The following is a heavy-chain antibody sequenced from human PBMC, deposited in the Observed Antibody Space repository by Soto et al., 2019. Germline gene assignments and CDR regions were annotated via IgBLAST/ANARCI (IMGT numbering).Heavy chain of an antibody. CDR2: ISNDGSSE. V-gene: IGHV3-30-3*01. D-gene: IGHD5-18*01. CDR1: GFSFNFYA. Sequence: QVHLVESGGGVVQPGRSLRISCAATGFSFNFYAMYWVRQAPGKGLEWVAMISNDGSSENYADSVRGRFIISRDNSKKTLFLQMNSLRPEDTATYYCVRDSGANYGTFSYFDLWGRGTLVTVSS. J-gene: IGHJ2*01. CDR3: VRDSGANYGTFSYFDL.